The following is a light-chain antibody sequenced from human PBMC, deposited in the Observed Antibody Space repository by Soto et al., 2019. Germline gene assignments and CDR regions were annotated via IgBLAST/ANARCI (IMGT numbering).Light chain of an antibody. Sequence: ENVLTQSPGTLSLSPGERATLSCRASQSVSSNYLAWYQQKPGQAPRLLIFGSSDRATGIPDRFSGSGSGTDFTLTISRLEPEDFAVYYCHQYGSSPPYTFGQGTKLEIK. V-gene: IGKV3-20*01. CDR2: GSS. J-gene: IGKJ2*01. CDR3: HQYGSSPPYT. CDR1: QSVSSNY.